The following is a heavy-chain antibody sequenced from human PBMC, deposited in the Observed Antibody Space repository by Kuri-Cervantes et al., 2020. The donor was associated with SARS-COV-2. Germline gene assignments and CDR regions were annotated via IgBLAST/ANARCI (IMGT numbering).Heavy chain of an antibody. CDR2: INPNSGGT. CDR1: GYTFTGYY. J-gene: IGHJ3*02. V-gene: IGHV1-2*02. D-gene: IGHD1-26*01. CDR3: AREVDDAFDI. Sequence: GESLKISCKASGYTFTGYYMHWVRQAPGQGLEWMGWINPNSGGTNYAQKFQGRVTMTRDTSISTAYMELSRLRSEDTAVYYCAREVDDAFDIWGQGTMVTVSS.